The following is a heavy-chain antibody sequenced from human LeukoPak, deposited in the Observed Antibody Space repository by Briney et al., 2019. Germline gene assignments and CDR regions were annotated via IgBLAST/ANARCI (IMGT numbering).Heavy chain of an antibody. CDR2: IDPDGRTT. D-gene: IGHD1-7*01. CDR1: GLTFSSSW. J-gene: IGHJ4*02. V-gene: IGHV3-74*01. CDR3: TRAGNYRFDY. Sequence: GGSLRLSCAASGLTFSSSWVHWVRQAPGKGLVWVSRIDPDGRTTNYADSVKGRFTISRDNAKNTLYLQMNSLSVEDTAVYYCTRAGNYRFDYWGPGTLVTVSS.